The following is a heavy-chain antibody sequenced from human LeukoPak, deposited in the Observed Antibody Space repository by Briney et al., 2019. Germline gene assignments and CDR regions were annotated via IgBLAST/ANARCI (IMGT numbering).Heavy chain of an antibody. V-gene: IGHV4-59*01. J-gene: IGHJ4*02. CDR1: GGSISSYY. Sequence: SETLSLTCAVSGGSISSYYWSWIRQPPGKGLEWIGYIYYSGSTNYNPSLKSRVTISVDTSKNQFSLKLSYVTAADTGVYYCARARRGSSSSGDLFDYWGQGTLVTVSS. CDR2: IYYSGST. CDR3: ARARRGSSSSGDLFDY. D-gene: IGHD6-6*01.